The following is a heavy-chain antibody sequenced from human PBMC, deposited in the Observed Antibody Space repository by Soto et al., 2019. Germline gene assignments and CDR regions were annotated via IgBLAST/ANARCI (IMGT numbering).Heavy chain of an antibody. CDR3: ARADGYNFNAFDI. CDR1: GGSISSGDYY. CDR2: IYYSRST. Sequence: SETLSLTCPVSGGSISSGDYYWSWIRQPPGKGLEWIGYIYYSRSTYYNPSLKSRVTISVHTSKNQFSLKLSSVTAADTAVYYCARADGYNFNAFDIWGQGTMVTVSS. V-gene: IGHV4-30-4*01. D-gene: IGHD5-12*01. J-gene: IGHJ3*02.